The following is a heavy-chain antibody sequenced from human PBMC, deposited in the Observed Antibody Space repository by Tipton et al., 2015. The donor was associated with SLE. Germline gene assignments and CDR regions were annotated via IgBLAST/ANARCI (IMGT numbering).Heavy chain of an antibody. CDR3: ARDLAYCSSTSCFDYFDY. CDR1: GGSISSGSYY. V-gene: IGHV4-61*02. D-gene: IGHD2-2*01. J-gene: IGHJ4*02. CDR2: IYTSGST. Sequence: TLSLTCTVSGGSISSGSYYWSWIRQPAGKGLEWIGRIYTSGSTNYNPSLKSRVTISVDTSRNLFSQKLSSVTAADTAVDHCARDLAYCSSTSCFDYFDYWGQGTLVTVSS.